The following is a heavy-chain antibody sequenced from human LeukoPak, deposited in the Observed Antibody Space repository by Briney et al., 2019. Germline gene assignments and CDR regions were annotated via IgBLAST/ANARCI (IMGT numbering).Heavy chain of an antibody. CDR1: GYTFTDYY. Sequence: ASVRISCKVSGYTFTDYYMHWVKQAPGKGLEWMGLVDPEDGETIYAEKFQGRVTITADTSTDTAYMELSSMRSEDTAVYYCATGWEVGSGYFDYWGQGTLVTVSS. V-gene: IGHV1-69-2*01. D-gene: IGHD1-26*01. CDR3: ATGWEVGSGYFDY. J-gene: IGHJ4*02. CDR2: VDPEDGET.